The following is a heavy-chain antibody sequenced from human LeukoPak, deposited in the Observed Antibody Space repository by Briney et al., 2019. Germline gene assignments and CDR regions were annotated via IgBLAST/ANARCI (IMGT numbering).Heavy chain of an antibody. CDR3: AKGWNSSGWYLDY. Sequence: GGSLRLSCAASGFTFSSYGMHWVRLAPGKGLEWVAVIWYDGSNKYYADSVKGRFTISRDNSKNTLYLQMNSLRAEDTAVYYCAKGWNSSGWYLDYWGQGTLVTVSS. CDR2: IWYDGSNK. J-gene: IGHJ4*02. CDR1: GFTFSSYG. V-gene: IGHV3-33*06. D-gene: IGHD6-19*01.